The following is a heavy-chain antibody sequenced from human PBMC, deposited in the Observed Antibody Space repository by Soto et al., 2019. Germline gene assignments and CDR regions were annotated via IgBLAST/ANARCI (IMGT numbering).Heavy chain of an antibody. CDR1: GGSFNTGGYY. J-gene: IGHJ4*02. Sequence: SETLSLTCTVSGGSFNTGGYYWSWVRQRPEKGLEWIGYVYDSGHTYYNPSLKSRPAISLDTSKSQFSLKLSSVTAADTALYFCARMPFGAFDSWGQGILVT. D-gene: IGHD3-3*01. CDR2: VYDSGHT. V-gene: IGHV4-31*03. CDR3: ARMPFGAFDS.